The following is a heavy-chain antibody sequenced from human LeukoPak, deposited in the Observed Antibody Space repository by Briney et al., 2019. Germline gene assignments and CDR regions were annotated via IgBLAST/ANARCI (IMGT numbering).Heavy chain of an antibody. D-gene: IGHD3-9*01. Sequence: SVKVSCKASGGTFSSYAISWVRQAPGQGLEWMGGIIPIFGTANYAQKFQGRVTITADESTSTAYMELSSLRSEDTAVYCCARGGLYYDILTGGLLGYWGQGTLVTVSS. CDR2: IIPIFGTA. CDR1: GGTFSSYA. CDR3: ARGGLYYDILTGGLLGY. V-gene: IGHV1-69*13. J-gene: IGHJ4*02.